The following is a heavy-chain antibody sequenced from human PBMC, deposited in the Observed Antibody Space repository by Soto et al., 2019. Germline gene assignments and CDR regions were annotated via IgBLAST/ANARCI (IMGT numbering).Heavy chain of an antibody. CDR2: IYYSGST. Sequence: SETLSLTCTVSGGSISSYYWSWIRQPPGKGLEWIGYIYYSGSTNYNPSLKSRVTISVDTSKNQFSLKLSSVTAADTAVYYCARMVGGTASYYFDYWGQGTLVTVSS. CDR3: ARMVGGTASYYFDY. J-gene: IGHJ4*02. D-gene: IGHD1-26*01. CDR1: GGSISSYY. V-gene: IGHV4-59*01.